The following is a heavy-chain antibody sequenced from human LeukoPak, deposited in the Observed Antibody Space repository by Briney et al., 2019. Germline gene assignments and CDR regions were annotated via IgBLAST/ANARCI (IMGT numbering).Heavy chain of an antibody. V-gene: IGHV3-48*01. J-gene: IGHJ3*02. D-gene: IGHD4-17*01. CDR1: GFTFSSYS. Sequence: GGSLRLSCAASGFTFSSYSMNWVRQAPGKGLEWVSYISSSSSTIYYADSVKGRFTISRDNAKNSLYLQMNSLRAEDTAVYYCARSTDDYGDYDYGAFDIWGQGTMVTVSS. CDR3: ARSTDDYGDYDYGAFDI. CDR2: ISSSSSTI.